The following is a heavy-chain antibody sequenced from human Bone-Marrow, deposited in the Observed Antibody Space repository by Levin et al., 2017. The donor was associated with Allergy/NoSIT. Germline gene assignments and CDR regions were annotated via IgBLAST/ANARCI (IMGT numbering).Heavy chain of an antibody. V-gene: IGHV4/OR15-8*01. CDR3: ARSPGGRIDYYMNRDYYMDV. J-gene: IGHJ6*03. CDR1: GGSINSNNC. Sequence: MPSETLSLTCGVSGGSINSNNCWSWVRLPPGKGLEWIGEICRSGSTNYNPSLKSRVTISLDKSNNQFSLRLTSAAAADTADYFCARSPGGRIDYYMNRDYYMDVWGSGTTVTVSS. CDR2: ICRSGST. D-gene: IGHD1-26*01.